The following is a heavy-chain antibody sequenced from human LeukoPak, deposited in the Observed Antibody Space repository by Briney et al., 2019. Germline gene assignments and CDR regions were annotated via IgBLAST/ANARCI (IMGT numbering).Heavy chain of an antibody. J-gene: IGHJ6*03. D-gene: IGHD2-15*01. CDR2: ISTYNGNT. Sequence: ASVKVSCKASGYTFTNYGVNWVRQAPGQGLEWMGWISTYNGNTNYAQKLQGRVTMTTDTSTSTAYMELRSLRSDDTAVYYCARVRAYCSGGSCFFQSYYYYMDVWGKGTTVTVSS. V-gene: IGHV1-18*01. CDR3: ARVRAYCSGGSCFFQSYYYYMDV. CDR1: GYTFTNYG.